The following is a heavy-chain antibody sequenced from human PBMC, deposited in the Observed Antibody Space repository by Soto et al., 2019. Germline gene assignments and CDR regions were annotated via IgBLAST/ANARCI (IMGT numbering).Heavy chain of an antibody. CDR1: GFTFSSYD. D-gene: IGHD1-26*01. J-gene: IGHJ3*02. CDR2: IGTAGDT. V-gene: IGHV3-13*01. CDR3: ARAELGGSYQPDAFDI. Sequence: GGSLRLSCAASGFTFSSYDMHWVRQATGKGLEWASAIGTAGDTYYPGSVKGRFTISRENAKNSLYLQMNSLRAEDTAVYYCARAELGGSYQPDAFDIWGQGTMVTVSS.